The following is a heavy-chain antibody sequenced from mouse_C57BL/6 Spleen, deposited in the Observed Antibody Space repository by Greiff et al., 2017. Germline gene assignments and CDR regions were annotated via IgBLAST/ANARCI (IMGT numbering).Heavy chain of an antibody. CDR2: INPNNGGT. V-gene: IGHV1-18*01. Sequence: EVKLMESGPELVKPGASVKIPCKASGYTFTDYNMDWVKQSHGKSLEWIGDINPNNGGTIYNQKFKGKATLTVDKSSSTAYMELRSLTSEDTAVYYCARYYEDGAMDYWGQGTSVTVSS. J-gene: IGHJ4*01. CDR1: GYTFTDYN. CDR3: ARYYEDGAMDY. D-gene: IGHD1-1*01.